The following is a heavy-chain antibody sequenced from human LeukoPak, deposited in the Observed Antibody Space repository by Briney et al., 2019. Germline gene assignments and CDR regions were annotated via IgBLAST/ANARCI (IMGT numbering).Heavy chain of an antibody. CDR2: ISYTGTT. CDR3: ARRRLWFGELPIDY. V-gene: IGHV4-39*01. Sequence: SETLSLTCTVSGGSIGSSAYSWGWIRQPPGKGLEWIGSISYTGTTYYNPSLKSRITISLDTSKNQFSLKLSSVTAADTAVYYCARRRLWFGELPIDYWGQGTLVTVSS. J-gene: IGHJ4*02. CDR1: GGSIGSSAYS. D-gene: IGHD3-10*01.